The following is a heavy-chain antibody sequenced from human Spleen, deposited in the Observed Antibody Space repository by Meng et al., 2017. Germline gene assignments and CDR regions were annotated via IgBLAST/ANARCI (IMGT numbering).Heavy chain of an antibody. J-gene: IGHJ4*02. V-gene: IGHV1-2*06. CDR1: GYTFTRYN. CDR3: ARDEDISAAGKLFGDY. D-gene: IGHD6-25*01. CDR2: INPKSGDT. Sequence: ASVKVSCKTSGYTFTRYNMHWVRQAPGQGLEWMGRINPKSGDTHYAQKFQARVTMTGDTSISTAYMELSGLRSDDTAMYYCARDEDISAAGKLFGDYWGQGTLVTVSS.